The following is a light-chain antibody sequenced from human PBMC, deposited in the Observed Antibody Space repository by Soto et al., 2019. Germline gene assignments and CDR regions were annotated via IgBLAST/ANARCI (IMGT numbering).Light chain of an antibody. Sequence: QSALTQPPSASGSPGQSVTISCTGTSSDVGGYNYVSWYQQHPGKAPKLMIYEVSKRPSGVPDRFSGSKSGNTASLTVSGLQAEDEAHYYCSSYAGSNGVVFGGGTKLTVL. CDR3: SSYAGSNGVV. CDR1: SSDVGGYNY. J-gene: IGLJ2*01. CDR2: EVS. V-gene: IGLV2-8*01.